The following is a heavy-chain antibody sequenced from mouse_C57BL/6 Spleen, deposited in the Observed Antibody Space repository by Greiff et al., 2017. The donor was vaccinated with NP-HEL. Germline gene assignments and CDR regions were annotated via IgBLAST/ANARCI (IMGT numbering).Heavy chain of an antibody. J-gene: IGHJ2*01. CDR1: GYAFSSYW. CDR3: ARGRYPYYFDY. V-gene: IGHV1-80*01. Sequence: VQLQQSGAELVKPGASVKISCKASGYAFSSYWMNWVKQRPGKGLEWIGQIYPGDGDTTYNGKFKGKATLTADKSSSTAYMQLSSLTSEDSAVYFCARGRYPYYFDYWGQGTTLTVSS. CDR2: IYPGDGDT. D-gene: IGHD1-1*01.